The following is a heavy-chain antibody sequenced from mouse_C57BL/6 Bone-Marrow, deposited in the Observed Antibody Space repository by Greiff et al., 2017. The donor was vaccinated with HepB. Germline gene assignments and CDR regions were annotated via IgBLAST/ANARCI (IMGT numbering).Heavy chain of an antibody. CDR3: TTGLRSFAY. J-gene: IGHJ3*01. V-gene: IGHV14-4*01. D-gene: IGHD1-1*01. CDR1: GFNIKDDY. CDR2: IDPENGDT. Sequence: EVKLKESGAELVRPGASVKLSCTASGFNIKDDYMHWVKQRPEQGLEWIGWIDPENGDTEYASKFQGKATITADTSSNTAYLQLSSLTSEDTAVYYCTTGLRSFAYWGQGTLVTVSA.